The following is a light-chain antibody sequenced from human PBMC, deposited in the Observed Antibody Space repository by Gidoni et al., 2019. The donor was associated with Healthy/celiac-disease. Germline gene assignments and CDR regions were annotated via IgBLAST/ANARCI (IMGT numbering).Light chain of an antibody. V-gene: IGKV1-39*01. Sequence: DSQMTQAPAALSASGGDRVTITCRASQSISSYLNWYQQKPGNAPKLLIYAAASLQRGVPSRFSGSGSGTAFTLTISSLHPEAFATYYCHQSYSTPYTFGQGTKLEIK. J-gene: IGKJ2*01. CDR1: QSISSY. CDR2: AAA. CDR3: HQSYSTPYT.